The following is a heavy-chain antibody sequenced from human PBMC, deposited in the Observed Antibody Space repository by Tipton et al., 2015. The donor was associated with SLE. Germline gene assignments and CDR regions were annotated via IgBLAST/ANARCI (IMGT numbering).Heavy chain of an antibody. J-gene: IGHJ3*02. CDR3: AGVPRDAFGI. D-gene: IGHD2-8*01. V-gene: IGHV4-34*01. Sequence: LKSRVTISVDTSKNQFSLKLSSVTAADTAVYYCAGVPRDAFGIWGQGTMVTVSS.